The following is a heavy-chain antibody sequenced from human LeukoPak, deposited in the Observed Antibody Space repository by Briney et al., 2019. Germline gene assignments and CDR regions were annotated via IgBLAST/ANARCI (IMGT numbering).Heavy chain of an antibody. CDR2: IYYSGST. Sequence: PSETLSLTCTVSGGSISSYYWSWIRQPPGKGLEWIGHIYYSGSTNYNPSLKSRVTISIDTSKNQFSLRLSSVTAADTAVYYWARGAAGYSYGWGQGTLVTVSS. CDR3: ARGAAGYSYG. J-gene: IGHJ4*02. V-gene: IGHV4-59*01. D-gene: IGHD5-18*01. CDR1: GGSISSYY.